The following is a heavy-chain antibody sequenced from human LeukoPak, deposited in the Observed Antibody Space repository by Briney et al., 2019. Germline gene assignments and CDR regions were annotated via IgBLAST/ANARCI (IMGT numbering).Heavy chain of an antibody. D-gene: IGHD2-21*02. Sequence: GGSLRLSCAASGFTFSTYAMSWVRQAPGKGLEWVSGISGGGGTYYADSVKGRFTISRDNSKNTLYLQVNSLRAEDTGVYYCAKEPPYCGGDCYFLLDYWGQGTLVTVSS. CDR3: AKEPPYCGGDCYFLLDY. V-gene: IGHV3-23*01. CDR1: GFTFSTYA. CDR2: ISGGGGT. J-gene: IGHJ4*02.